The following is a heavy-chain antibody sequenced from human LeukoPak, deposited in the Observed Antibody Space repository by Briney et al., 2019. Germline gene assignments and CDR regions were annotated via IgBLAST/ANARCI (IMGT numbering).Heavy chain of an antibody. CDR1: GGSISSSSYY. J-gene: IGHJ3*02. Sequence: PSETLSLTCTVSGGSISSSSYYWGWIRQPPGKGLEWIGSIYYSGSTYYNPSLKSRVTISVDTSKNQFSLKLSSVTAADTAVYYCARATTYYDFWSGYSSRAFDIWGQGTMVTVSS. CDR2: IYYSGST. D-gene: IGHD3-3*01. V-gene: IGHV4-39*07. CDR3: ARATTYYDFWSGYSSRAFDI.